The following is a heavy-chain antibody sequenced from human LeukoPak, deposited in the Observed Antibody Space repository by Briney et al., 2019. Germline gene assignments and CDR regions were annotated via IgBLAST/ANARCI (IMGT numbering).Heavy chain of an antibody. V-gene: IGHV4-34*01. CDR2: INHSGST. Sequence: SETLYLTCAVYGGSFSGYYWSWIRQPPGKGLEWIEEINHSGSTNYNPSLKSRVTISVDTSKNQFSLKLSSVTAADTAVYYCARVPPPQWLVVNNWFDPWGQGTLVTISS. D-gene: IGHD6-19*01. CDR3: ARVPPPQWLVVNNWFDP. CDR1: GGSFSGYY. J-gene: IGHJ5*02.